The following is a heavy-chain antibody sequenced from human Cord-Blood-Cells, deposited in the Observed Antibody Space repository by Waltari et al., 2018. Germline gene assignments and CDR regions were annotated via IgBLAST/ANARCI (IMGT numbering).Heavy chain of an antibody. D-gene: IGHD7-27*01. V-gene: IGHV3-30*04. Sequence: QVQLVESGGGVVQPGRSLRLSCAASGFTFSSYATHWVRQAPGKGLEWVAVISYDGSNKYYADSVKGRFTISRDNSKNTLYLQMNSLRAEDTAVYYCAREALGSFDYWGQGTLVTVSS. CDR2: ISYDGSNK. CDR1: GFTFSSYA. CDR3: AREALGSFDY. J-gene: IGHJ4*02.